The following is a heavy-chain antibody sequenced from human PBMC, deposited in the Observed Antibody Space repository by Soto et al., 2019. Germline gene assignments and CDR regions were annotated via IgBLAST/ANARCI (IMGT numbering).Heavy chain of an antibody. D-gene: IGHD1-26*01. CDR3: ARQVERGSYPTYFEY. V-gene: IGHV4-39*01. CDR2: IYYSGST. Sequence: PSETLSLTCTVSGGSISSSSYYWGWIRQPPGKGLEWIGSIYYSGSTYYNPSLKSRVTISVDTSKNQFSLKLSSVTAEDTAVYYCARQVERGSYPTYFEYWGQGTLLTAPQ. J-gene: IGHJ4*02. CDR1: GGSISSSSYY.